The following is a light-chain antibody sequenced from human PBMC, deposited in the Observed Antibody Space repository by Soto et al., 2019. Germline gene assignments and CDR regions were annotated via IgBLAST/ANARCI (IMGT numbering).Light chain of an antibody. Sequence: AIRVTQSPSSFSASTGDRVTITCRASQGVSTYLAWYQQKPGMAPKLLIYSASTLQSGVPSRFSGSGRGTDFTLTISYLQSEDFATYYCQQYYSYPFTFGHGTKVDIK. CDR2: SAS. V-gene: IGKV1-8*01. J-gene: IGKJ3*01. CDR1: QGVSTY. CDR3: QQYYSYPFT.